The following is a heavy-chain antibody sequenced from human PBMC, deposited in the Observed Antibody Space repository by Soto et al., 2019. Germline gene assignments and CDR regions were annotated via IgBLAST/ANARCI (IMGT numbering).Heavy chain of an antibody. CDR2: ISGSGGST. V-gene: IGHV3-23*01. CDR3: AKGLLGIGYDLHY. J-gene: IGHJ4*01. CDR1: GFTFRNYA. Sequence: EVQLLDSGGGLVQPGGSLRLSCDASGFTFRNYAMNWVRQAPGKGLDWVSAISGSGGSTYYADSVKGRFTISRDNSKNTPYLQMSSLRAEDTAVYYCAKGLLGIGYDLHYWGHATLVPVSS. D-gene: IGHD5-12*01.